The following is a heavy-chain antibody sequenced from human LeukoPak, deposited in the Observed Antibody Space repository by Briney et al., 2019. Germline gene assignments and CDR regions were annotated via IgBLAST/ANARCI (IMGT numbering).Heavy chain of an antibody. CDR2: FDPDDGET. CDR1: GYTLTELS. J-gene: IGHJ4*02. D-gene: IGHD6-13*01. Sequence: GASVKVSCKVSGYTLTELSMHWVRQAPGKGLEWMGGFDPDDGETIYAQKFQGRVTMTEDTSTDTAYMELSSLRSEDTVVYYCATARINSSSWYYFDYWGQGTLVTVSS. V-gene: IGHV1-24*01. CDR3: ATARINSSSWYYFDY.